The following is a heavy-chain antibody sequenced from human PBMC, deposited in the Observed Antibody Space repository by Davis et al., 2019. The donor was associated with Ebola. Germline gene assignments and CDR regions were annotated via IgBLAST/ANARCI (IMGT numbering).Heavy chain of an antibody. CDR3: ARETPITSRFDW. CDR1: GFSFSIYE. Sequence: GESLKISCEASGFSFSIYEMSWVRQAPGKGLEWVSTISENGGGTHYADSVQGRFTVSRDNAKNSLYLQMNNLRGEDTAVYYCARETPITSRFDWWGQGSLVTVSS. D-gene: IGHD3-10*01. CDR2: ISENGGGT. J-gene: IGHJ4*02. V-gene: IGHV3-23*01.